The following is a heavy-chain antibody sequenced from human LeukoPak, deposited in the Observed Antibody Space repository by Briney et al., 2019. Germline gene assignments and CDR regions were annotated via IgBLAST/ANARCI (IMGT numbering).Heavy chain of an antibody. CDR2: INHSGST. Sequence: PSETLSLTCAVYGGSFSGYYWSWIRQPPGKGLEWIGEINHSGSTNYNPPLKSRVTISVDTSKNQFSLKLSSVTAADTAVYYCARGQPWYYYDSSGYYYYYWGQGTLVTVSS. D-gene: IGHD3-22*01. CDR1: GGSFSGYY. J-gene: IGHJ4*02. V-gene: IGHV4-34*01. CDR3: ARGQPWYYYDSSGYYYYY.